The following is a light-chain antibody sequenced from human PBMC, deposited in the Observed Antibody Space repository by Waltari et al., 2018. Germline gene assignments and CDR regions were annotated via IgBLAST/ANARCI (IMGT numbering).Light chain of an antibody. CDR2: QVS. J-gene: IGKJ1*01. V-gene: IGKV2-30*02. CDR3: MQAKFWPWT. CDR1: QSLLHTDGMPY. Sequence: EVEMTQSPLTLPVTLGQPASIHCRSTQSLLHTDGMPYVSWYNQRPGQSPRRLIYQVSKRDSGVPDRFSGSGSGTDFTLDISRVEAEDLGFYYCMQAKFWPWTFGQGTEVEIK.